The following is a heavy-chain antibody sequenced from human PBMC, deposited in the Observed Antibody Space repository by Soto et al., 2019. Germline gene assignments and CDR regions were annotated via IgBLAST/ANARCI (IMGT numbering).Heavy chain of an antibody. CDR3: AKFDGDSTMGCFDY. V-gene: IGHV3-23*01. Sequence: EVQLLESGGGLVQPGGSLRLSCLASRFTFSSCAMSWVRQTPGKGLEWVSAISGSGGSTYYADSAKGRFTISRDNSKNTLYLEMDSLSAEDTAVYYCAKFDGDSTMGCFDYWGQGTLVTVSS. D-gene: IGHD3-10*01. CDR1: RFTFSSCA. J-gene: IGHJ4*02. CDR2: ISGSGGST.